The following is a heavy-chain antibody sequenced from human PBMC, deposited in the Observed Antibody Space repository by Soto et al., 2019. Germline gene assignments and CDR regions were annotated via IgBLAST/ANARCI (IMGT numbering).Heavy chain of an antibody. Sequence: PGESRKISCKGSGYSFTSYSIGWVRQMPGKGLEWMGIIYPVDSDTRYSPSFQGQVTISADKSISTAYLQWSSLKASDTAMYYCARTPYYYDSSGYYYYYWGQGTLVTVSS. CDR3: ARTPYYYDSSGYYYYY. CDR2: IYPVDSDT. D-gene: IGHD3-22*01. J-gene: IGHJ4*02. CDR1: GYSFTSYS. V-gene: IGHV5-51*01.